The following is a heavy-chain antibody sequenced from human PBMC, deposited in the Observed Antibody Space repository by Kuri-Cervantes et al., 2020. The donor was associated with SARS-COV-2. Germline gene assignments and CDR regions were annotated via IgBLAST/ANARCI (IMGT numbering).Heavy chain of an antibody. Sequence: ASVKVSCKASGYIFTNYALHWVRQAPGQRLEWMGWINAVNGNTKYSQKFQGRVTTTRDTSASTAYMELSSLRSEDTALYYCARDRGSQWLAFYDAFDIWGQGTMVTVSS. CDR1: GYIFTNYA. J-gene: IGHJ3*02. CDR2: INAVNGNT. V-gene: IGHV1-3*01. D-gene: IGHD6-19*01. CDR3: ARDRGSQWLAFYDAFDI.